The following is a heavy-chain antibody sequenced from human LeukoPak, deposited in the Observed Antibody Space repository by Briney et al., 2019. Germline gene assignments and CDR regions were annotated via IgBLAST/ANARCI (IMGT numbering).Heavy chain of an antibody. J-gene: IGHJ5*02. CDR3: ARGGQGEFDP. D-gene: IGHD3-16*01. Sequence: SETLSVTCTVSGGSISSGGYYWSWIRQHPGKGLEWIGYIYYSGSTYYNPSLKSRVTISVDTSKNQFSLKLSSVTAADTAVYYCARGGQGEFDPWGQGTLVTVSS. CDR2: IYYSGST. V-gene: IGHV4-31*03. CDR1: GGSISSGGYY.